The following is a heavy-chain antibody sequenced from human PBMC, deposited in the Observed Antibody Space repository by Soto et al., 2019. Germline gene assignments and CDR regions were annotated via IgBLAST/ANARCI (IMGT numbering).Heavy chain of an antibody. Sequence: QITLKESGPPLVKPTQTLTLTCTFSGFSLSTSGVGVGWIRQPPGKALEWLALSYWDDDKRYSPSLKSRLTITKDTSKNQVVLTMTNMDPVDTATYYCAHVRTPRLFDYWGQGTLVTVSS. CDR1: GFSLSTSGVG. V-gene: IGHV2-5*02. CDR2: SYWDDDK. CDR3: AHVRTPRLFDY. J-gene: IGHJ4*02.